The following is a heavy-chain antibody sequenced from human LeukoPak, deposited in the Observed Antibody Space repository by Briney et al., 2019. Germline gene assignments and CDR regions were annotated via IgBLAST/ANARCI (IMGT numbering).Heavy chain of an antibody. CDR1: GYTFTGYY. D-gene: IGHD3-3*01. V-gene: IGHV1-2*02. CDR3: ARALTIFGVVNVVGY. CDR2: INPNSGGT. J-gene: IGHJ4*02. Sequence: GASVKVSCKXSGYTFTGYYMHWVRQAPGQGLARMGWINPNSGGTNYSQKFQGRVTMTRDTSISTAYMELSRLRSDDTAVYYCARALTIFGVVNVVGYWGQGTLVTVSS.